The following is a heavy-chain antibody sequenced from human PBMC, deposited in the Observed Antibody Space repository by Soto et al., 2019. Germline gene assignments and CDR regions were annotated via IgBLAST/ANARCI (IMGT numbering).Heavy chain of an antibody. CDR2: IYWDDDK. V-gene: IGHV2-5*02. J-gene: IGHJ4*02. CDR3: AHRLEIAVTGTLDY. Sequence: SGPTRESTQTLTLTRTFSGFSLITSGVGVGWIRRPPGKALEWLALIYWDDDKRYSPSLKSRLTITKDTSKNQVVLTMTNMDPVGTATHYCAHRLEIAVTGTLDYWGQGTLVTVSS. CDR1: GFSLITSGVG. D-gene: IGHD1-1*01.